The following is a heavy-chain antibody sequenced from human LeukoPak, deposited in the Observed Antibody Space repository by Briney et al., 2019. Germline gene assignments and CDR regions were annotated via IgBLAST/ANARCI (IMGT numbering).Heavy chain of an antibody. CDR3: AGTTYSAYDNWFDP. Sequence: PSETLSLTCAAYGGSFSGYYWSWIRQPAGKGLEWIGRIYTSGSTNYSPSLKSRVTISLDMSKNQFSLKLSSVTAADTAVYYCAGTTYSAYDNWFDPWGQGTLVTVSS. CDR2: IYTSGST. D-gene: IGHD5-12*01. V-gene: IGHV4-59*10. J-gene: IGHJ5*02. CDR1: GGSFSGYY.